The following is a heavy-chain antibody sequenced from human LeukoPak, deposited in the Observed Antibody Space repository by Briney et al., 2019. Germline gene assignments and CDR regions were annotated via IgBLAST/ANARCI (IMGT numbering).Heavy chain of an antibody. J-gene: IGHJ6*03. CDR1: SGSISTSNYY. V-gene: IGHV4-39*07. D-gene: IGHD5-24*01. Sequence: PSETLSLTCTVSSGSISTSNYYWGWVRQPPGKALEWIGNIFYSGSTYYSPSLKSRVTISVDTSKNQFSLKLSSVTAADTAVYYCARERRDGSHPLAKIWGSYYYYYMDVWGKGTTVTVSS. CDR2: IFYSGST. CDR3: ARERRDGSHPLAKIWGSYYYYYMDV.